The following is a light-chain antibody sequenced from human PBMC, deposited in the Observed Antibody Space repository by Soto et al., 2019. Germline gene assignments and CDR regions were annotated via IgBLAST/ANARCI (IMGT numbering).Light chain of an antibody. V-gene: IGKV3-15*01. CDR2: GAS. CDR3: QQHNQWPIT. CDR1: QSVNSN. Sequence: EIVMTQSPATLSVSPGERATLSCRASQSVNSNLAWYQQKPGQPPRLVIYGASTRATGIPARFSGSGSGTEFTLTISSLQSEDSAVYYCQQHNQWPITFGQGTRLEIK. J-gene: IGKJ5*01.